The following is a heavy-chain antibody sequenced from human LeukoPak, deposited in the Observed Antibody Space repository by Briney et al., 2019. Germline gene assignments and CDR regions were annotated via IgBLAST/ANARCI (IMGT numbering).Heavy chain of an antibody. V-gene: IGHV3-64*01. Sequence: PGGSLRLSCAASGFTFSSYAMHWVRQAPGKGLEYVSAISSNGGSTYYANSVKGRFTISRDNSKNALYLQMGRLRAGDMAVYYCARGSIAVAGTVDYWGQGTLVTVSS. CDR1: GFTFSSYA. CDR2: ISSNGGST. D-gene: IGHD6-19*01. J-gene: IGHJ4*02. CDR3: ARGSIAVAGTVDY.